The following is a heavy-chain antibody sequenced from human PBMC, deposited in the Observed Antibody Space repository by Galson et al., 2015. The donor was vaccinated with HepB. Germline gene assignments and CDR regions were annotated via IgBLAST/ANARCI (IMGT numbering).Heavy chain of an antibody. D-gene: IGHD6-19*01. CDR1: GFTFSSYW. CDR2: INSDGSST. CDR3: ARSVKVAGPFDAFDI. Sequence: SLRLSCAASGFTFSSYWMHWVRQAPGKGLVWVSRINSDGSSTSYADSVKGRFTISRDNVKNTLYLQMNSLRAEDTAVYYCARSVKVAGPFDAFDIWGQGTMVTVSS. J-gene: IGHJ3*02. V-gene: IGHV3-74*01.